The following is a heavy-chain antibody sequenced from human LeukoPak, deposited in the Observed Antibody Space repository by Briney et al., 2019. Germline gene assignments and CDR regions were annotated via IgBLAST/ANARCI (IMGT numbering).Heavy chain of an antibody. V-gene: IGHV1-18*01. J-gene: IGHJ4*02. CDR1: GYTFTSYA. Sequence: ASVKVSCKPSGYTFTSYAMNWVRQAPVQGLEWMGWISAYNAKTKYAQKFQGRVTMTTDTSTSTAYMELRSLRSNDTAVYYCARDSGIYAYWGQGTLVTVSS. CDR3: ARDSGIYAY. CDR2: ISAYNAKT. D-gene: IGHD1-26*01.